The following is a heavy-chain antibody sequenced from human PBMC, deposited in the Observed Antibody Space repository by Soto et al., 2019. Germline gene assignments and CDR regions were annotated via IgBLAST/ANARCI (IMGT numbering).Heavy chain of an antibody. CDR3: ARRGSGVTRGLHY. CDR1: GFTFCSYW. J-gene: IGHJ4*02. Sequence: EVQLVESGGGLVQPGGSLRLSCAASGFTFCSYWMHWVRQAPGKGLVWISRINTDGSSTSYVDSVQGRFTISRDNGKNTLFLQMNSLRGEDTAVYYFARRGSGVTRGLHYWGQGTLVTVSS. D-gene: IGHD2-15*01. V-gene: IGHV3-74*01. CDR2: INTDGSST.